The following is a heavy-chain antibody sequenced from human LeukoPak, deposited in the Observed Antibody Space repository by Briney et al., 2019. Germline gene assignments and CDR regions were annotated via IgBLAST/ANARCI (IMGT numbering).Heavy chain of an antibody. CDR3: TTERSGSSPY. V-gene: IGHV3-15*01. J-gene: IGHJ4*02. CDR1: GFTFSSYN. D-gene: IGHD1-26*01. Sequence: GGSLRLSCAASGFTFSSYNMNWVRQTPGTGLEWVGLIKSKTDGGTIDYAAPVKGRFTISRDDSKNTLYLQMNSLKTEDTAVYYCTTERSGSSPYWGQGALVTVSS. CDR2: IKSKTDGGTI.